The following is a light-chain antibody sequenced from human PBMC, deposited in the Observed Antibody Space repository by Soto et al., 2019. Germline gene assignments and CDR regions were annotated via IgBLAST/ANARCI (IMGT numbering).Light chain of an antibody. J-gene: IGKJ2*01. V-gene: IGKV3-20*01. Sequence: EIVLTQSPGTLSLSPGERATLSCRASQSVRSNYLAWYQQKPGQAPRLLIYGASSRATGTPDRFSGSGSGTDFTLTISRLEAEDFAVYYCQHYGSSAYTFGQGTTLEIK. CDR2: GAS. CDR1: QSVRSNY. CDR3: QHYGSSAYT.